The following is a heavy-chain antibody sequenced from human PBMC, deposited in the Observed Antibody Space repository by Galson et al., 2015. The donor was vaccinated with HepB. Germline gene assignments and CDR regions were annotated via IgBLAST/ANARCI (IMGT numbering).Heavy chain of an antibody. V-gene: IGHV3-30*04. CDR1: GFTFSSYA. Sequence: SLRLSCAASGFTFSSYAMHWVRQAPGKGLEWVAVISYDGSNTYYADSVKGRFTIFRDNSKNTLYLQMNSLRAEDTAVYYCAKDFQASSYYYGSGSYSFDYWGQGTLVTVSS. CDR3: AKDFQASSYYYGSGSYSFDY. D-gene: IGHD3-10*01. J-gene: IGHJ4*02. CDR2: ISYDGSNT.